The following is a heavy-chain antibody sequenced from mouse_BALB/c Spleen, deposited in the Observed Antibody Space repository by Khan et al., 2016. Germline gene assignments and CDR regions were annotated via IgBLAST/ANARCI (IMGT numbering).Heavy chain of an antibody. CDR1: DYTLTDYE. J-gene: IGHJ3*01. CDR3: TRGGLYHGSSSFAY. Sequence: QVQLQQSGAELVRPGASVTLSCKASDYTLTDYEMHWVKQTPVHGLEWIGSIDPQTGGTAYNQKFKGKATLTADKSSSTAYMEFRSLTSEDSAVYYCTRGGLYHGSSSFAYWGQGTLVTVSA. D-gene: IGHD1-1*01. CDR2: IDPQTGGT. V-gene: IGHV1-15*01.